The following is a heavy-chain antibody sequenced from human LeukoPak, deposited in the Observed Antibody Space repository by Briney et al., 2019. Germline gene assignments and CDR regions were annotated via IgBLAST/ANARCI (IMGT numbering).Heavy chain of an antibody. Sequence: NPGGSLRPSCAPSGFTFSSYSMNWVRQAPGKGLEWVSSISSSSSYIYYADSVKGRFTISRDNAKNSLYLQMNSLRAEDTAVYYCARHQHYDFWSGYSYYWGQGTLVTVSS. CDR2: ISSSSSYI. D-gene: IGHD3-3*01. J-gene: IGHJ4*02. CDR1: GFTFSSYS. V-gene: IGHV3-21*01. CDR3: ARHQHYDFWSGYSYY.